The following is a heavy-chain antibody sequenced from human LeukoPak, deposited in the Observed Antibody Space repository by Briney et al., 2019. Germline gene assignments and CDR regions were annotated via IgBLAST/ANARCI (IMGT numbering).Heavy chain of an antibody. J-gene: IGHJ4*02. Sequence: SXTCXXXGGSXXXYYWSWIRQPPGKGLEWIGEINHSGSTNYNPSLKSRVTISVDTSKNQFSLKLSSVTAADTAVYYCARGRRGYSYGLDYWGQGTLVTVSS. D-gene: IGHD5-18*01. V-gene: IGHV4-34*01. CDR2: INHSGST. CDR3: ARGRRGYSYGLDY. CDR1: GGSXXXYY.